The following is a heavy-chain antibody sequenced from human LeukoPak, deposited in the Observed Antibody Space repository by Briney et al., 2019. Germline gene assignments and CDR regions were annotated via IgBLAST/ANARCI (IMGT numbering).Heavy chain of an antibody. CDR2: IYPGDSDT. J-gene: IGHJ4*02. Sequence: GESLKISCRGSGYTFTTYWIGWVRQMPGKGLEWMGIIYPGDSDTRYSPSFQGQVTISADKSISAAYLQWSSLKASDTAMYYCARGDYGGNEYFDYWGQGTLVTVSS. CDR3: ARGDYGGNEYFDY. V-gene: IGHV5-51*01. CDR1: GYTFTTYW. D-gene: IGHD4-23*01.